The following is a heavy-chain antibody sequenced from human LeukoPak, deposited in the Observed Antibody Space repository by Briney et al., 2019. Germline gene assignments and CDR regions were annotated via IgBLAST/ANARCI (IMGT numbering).Heavy chain of an antibody. V-gene: IGHV3-30-3*01. CDR2: ISYDGSNK. Sequence: GGSLRLSCAATGFTFSSYAMHWVRQAPGKGLEWVAVISYDGSNKYYADSVKGRFTISRDNSKNTLYLQMNSLRAEDTAVYYCAKEKRVKATGDFDYWGQGTLVTVSS. CDR1: GFTFSSYA. CDR3: AKEKRVKATGDFDY. J-gene: IGHJ4*02. D-gene: IGHD5-12*01.